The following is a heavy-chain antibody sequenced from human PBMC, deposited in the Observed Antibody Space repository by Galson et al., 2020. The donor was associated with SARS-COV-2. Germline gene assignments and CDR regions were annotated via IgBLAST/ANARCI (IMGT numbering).Heavy chain of an antibody. CDR3: ARDYGDYYFDY. CDR1: GFTVSSNY. V-gene: IGHV3-53*04. Sequence: GESLKISCAASGFTVSSNYMSWVRQAPGKGLEWVSVIYSGGSTYYADSVKGRFTISRHNSKNTLYLQMNSLRAEDTAVYYCARDYGDYYFDYWGQGTLVTVSS. CDR2: IYSGGST. D-gene: IGHD4-17*01. J-gene: IGHJ4*02.